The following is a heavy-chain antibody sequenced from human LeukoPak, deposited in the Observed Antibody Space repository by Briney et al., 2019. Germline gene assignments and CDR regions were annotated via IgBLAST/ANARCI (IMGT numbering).Heavy chain of an antibody. Sequence: SETLSLTCTVSGGSISSYYWSWIRQPPGKGLEWIGYIYYSESTNYNPSLKSRVTISVDTSKNQFSLKLSSVTAADTAVYYCARGTYFDWLLNWGQGTLVTVSS. CDR2: IYYSEST. CDR3: ARGTYFDWLLN. V-gene: IGHV4-59*01. CDR1: GGSISSYY. D-gene: IGHD3-9*01. J-gene: IGHJ4*02.